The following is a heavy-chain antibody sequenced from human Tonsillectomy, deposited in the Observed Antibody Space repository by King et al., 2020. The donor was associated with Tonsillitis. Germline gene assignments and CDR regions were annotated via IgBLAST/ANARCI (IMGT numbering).Heavy chain of an antibody. CDR2: ISAYNGNT. CDR3: AREGYYYMDV. CDR1: GYSFSRCG. J-gene: IGHJ6*03. Sequence: VQLVQSGGEVKKPGASVRVSCKASGYSFSRCGISWVRQAPGQGLEWMGWISAYNGNTKYAQKLQGRVTLATDTSTSTAYMELRSLRSDDTAVYYCAREGYYYMDVWGKGTTVTVSS. D-gene: IGHD2-15*01. V-gene: IGHV1-18*01.